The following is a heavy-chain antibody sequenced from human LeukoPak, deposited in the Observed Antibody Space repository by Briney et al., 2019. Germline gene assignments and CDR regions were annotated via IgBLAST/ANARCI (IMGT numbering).Heavy chain of an antibody. J-gene: IGHJ6*03. Sequence: GGSLRLSCAASGFTFDDCGMHWVRQAPGKGLEWVSFIHRDGSTKYYADSVEGRFSISRDNSKNTLYLQMNSLRAEDTAVYYCAKAQAAAGFPNYYMDVWGKGTTVTVSS. CDR1: GFTFDDCG. CDR2: IHRDGSTK. D-gene: IGHD6-13*01. CDR3: AKAQAAAGFPNYYMDV. V-gene: IGHV3-30*02.